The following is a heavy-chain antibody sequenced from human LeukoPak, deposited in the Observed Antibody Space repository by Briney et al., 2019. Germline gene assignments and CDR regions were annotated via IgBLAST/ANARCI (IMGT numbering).Heavy chain of an antibody. D-gene: IGHD5-24*01. J-gene: IGHJ4*02. CDR1: GYTFTSYW. Sequence: GGSLKFSCKGSGYTFTSYWIGWVRQMRGKDLEWMGIIYPGDSETRYSPSFQGQVTIPVDKSISTAYLQWSSLKASDTAMYYCAIQATIDYFDYWGQGTLVTVSS. CDR3: AIQATIDYFDY. V-gene: IGHV5-51*01. CDR2: IYPGDSET.